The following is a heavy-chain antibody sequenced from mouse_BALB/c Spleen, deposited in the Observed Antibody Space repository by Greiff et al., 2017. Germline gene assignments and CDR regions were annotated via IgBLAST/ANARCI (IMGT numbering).Heavy chain of an antibody. Sequence: LQQPGSELVRPGASVKLSCKASGYTFTSYWMHWVKQRPGQGLEWIGNIYPGSGSTNYDEKFKSKATLTVDTSSSTAYMQLSSLTSEDSAVYYCTREGAIPSLAYWGQGTLVTVAA. CDR3: TREGAIPSLAY. CDR1: GYTFTSYW. CDR2: IYPGSGST. V-gene: IGHV1S22*01. D-gene: IGHD5-1-1*01. J-gene: IGHJ3*01.